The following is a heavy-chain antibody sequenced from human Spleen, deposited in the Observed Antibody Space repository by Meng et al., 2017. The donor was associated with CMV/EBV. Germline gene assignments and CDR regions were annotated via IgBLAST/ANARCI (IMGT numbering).Heavy chain of an antibody. V-gene: IGHV1-46*01. Sequence: ASVKVSCKASGYTFTAHYFHWVRQAPGQGLEWMGIINPSGGSTSYAQKFQGRVTMTRDTSTSTVYMELSSLRSEDTAVYYCARDEYSSGWNAYYFDYWGQGTLVTVSS. CDR1: GYTFTAHY. D-gene: IGHD6-19*01. CDR3: ARDEYSSGWNAYYFDY. CDR2: INPSGGST. J-gene: IGHJ4*02.